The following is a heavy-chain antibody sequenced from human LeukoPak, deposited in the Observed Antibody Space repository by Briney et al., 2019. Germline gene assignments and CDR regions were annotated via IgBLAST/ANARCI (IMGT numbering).Heavy chain of an antibody. V-gene: IGHV3-43*02. J-gene: IGHJ4*02. D-gene: IGHD5-24*01. CDR1: GFTFSSYW. CDR2: ISGDGGST. Sequence: GGSLRLSCAASGFTFSSYWMHWVRQAPGKGLEWVSLISGDGGSTYYADSVKGRFTISRDNSKNSLYLQMNSLRTEDTALYYCAKDKRRDGYASFDYWGQGTLVTVSS. CDR3: AKDKRRDGYASFDY.